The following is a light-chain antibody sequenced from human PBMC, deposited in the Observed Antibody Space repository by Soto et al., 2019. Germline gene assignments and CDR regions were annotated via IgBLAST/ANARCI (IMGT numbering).Light chain of an antibody. Sequence: QTVVTQEPSLTVSPGGTVTLTCGSSTGAVTSGHYPYWFQQKPGQAPRTLIYDTSSKHSWTPARFSGSLLGGKAALTLSGAQPEDEAEYYCLLSDSVVALFGGGTKLTVL. CDR3: LLSDSVVAL. J-gene: IGLJ2*01. V-gene: IGLV7-46*01. CDR1: TGAVTSGHY. CDR2: DTS.